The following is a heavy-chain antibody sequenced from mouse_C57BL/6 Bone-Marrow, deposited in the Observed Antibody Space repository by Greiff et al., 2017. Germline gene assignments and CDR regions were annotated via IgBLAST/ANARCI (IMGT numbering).Heavy chain of an antibody. V-gene: IGHV1-85*01. D-gene: IGHD1-1*01. CDR3: ARLDYYGSSPRWYFDV. CDR1: GYTFTSYD. Sequence: VKLMESGPELVKPGASVKLSCKASGYTFTSYDINWVKQRPGQGLEWIGWIYPRDGSTKYNEKFKGKATLTVDTSSSTAYMELHSLTSEDSAVYFCARLDYYGSSPRWYFDVWGTGTTVTVSS. J-gene: IGHJ1*03. CDR2: IYPRDGST.